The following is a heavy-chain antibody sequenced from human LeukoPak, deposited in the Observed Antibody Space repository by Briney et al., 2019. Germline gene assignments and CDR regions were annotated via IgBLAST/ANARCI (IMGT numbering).Heavy chain of an antibody. CDR1: GFTFSSYS. V-gene: IGHV3-21*01. CDR2: ISSSSSYI. J-gene: IGHJ3*02. CDR3: ARDPGYCSGGSCYFEHI. D-gene: IGHD2-15*01. Sequence: PGGSLRLSCAASGFTFSSYSMNWVRQAPGKGLEWVSSISSSSSYIYYADSVKGRFTISRDNAKNSLYVQMNSLRAEDTAVYYCARDPGYCSGGSCYFEHIWGQGTMVTVSS.